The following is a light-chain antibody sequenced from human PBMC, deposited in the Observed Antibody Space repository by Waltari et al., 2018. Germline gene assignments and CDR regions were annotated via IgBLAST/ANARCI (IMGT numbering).Light chain of an antibody. CDR1: QSVSHY. Sequence: EIVLTQSPVTLSLSTGERATLSCRASQSVSHYLAWYQHRPGQAPRLLIYDASNRATGIPARFSGSGSGTDFTLTISSLEPEDFAVYYCQQRSSFGGGTKVEI. V-gene: IGKV3-11*01. CDR3: QQRSS. CDR2: DAS. J-gene: IGKJ4*01.